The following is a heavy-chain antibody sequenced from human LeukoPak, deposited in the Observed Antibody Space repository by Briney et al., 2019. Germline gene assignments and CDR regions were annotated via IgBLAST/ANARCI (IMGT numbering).Heavy chain of an antibody. CDR3: ARDRLRYCSGGSCYSAPDY. D-gene: IGHD2-15*01. V-gene: IGHV1-18*01. Sequence: ASVKVSCKASGYTFTSYGISWVRQAPGQGLEWVGWISAYNGNTNYAQKLQGRATMTTDTSTSTAYMELRSLRSDDTAVYYCARDRLRYCSGGSCYSAPDYWGQGTLVTVSS. CDR1: GYTFTSYG. J-gene: IGHJ4*02. CDR2: ISAYNGNT.